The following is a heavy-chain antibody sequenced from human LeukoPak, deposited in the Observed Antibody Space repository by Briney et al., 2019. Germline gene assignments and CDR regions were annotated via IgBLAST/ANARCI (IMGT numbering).Heavy chain of an antibody. Sequence: PSQTLSLTSTVSGGSISSGSYYWSWIRQPAGKGLEWIGRIYTSGSTNYNPSLKSRVTISVDTSKNQFSLKLSSVTAADTAVYYCARVVGATTFDYWGQGTLVTVSS. J-gene: IGHJ4*02. CDR3: ARVVGATTFDY. V-gene: IGHV4-61*02. CDR1: GGSISSGSYY. D-gene: IGHD1-26*01. CDR2: IYTSGST.